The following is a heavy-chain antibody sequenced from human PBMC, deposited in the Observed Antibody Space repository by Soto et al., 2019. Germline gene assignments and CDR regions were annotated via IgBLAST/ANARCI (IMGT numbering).Heavy chain of an antibody. V-gene: IGHV3-30*18. Sequence: GGSLRLSCAASGFTFSSYGMHWVRQAPGKGLEWVAVISYDGRNKYYADAVKGRFTISRDNSKNTLYLQMSSLRAEDTAVYYCVKDGSSRYLHSYGTALSAQLTKLTDS. CDR1: GFTFSSYG. D-gene: IGHD6-19*01. CDR2: ISYDGRNK. J-gene: IGHJ5*01. CDR3: VKDGSSRYLHSYGTALSAQLTKLTDS.